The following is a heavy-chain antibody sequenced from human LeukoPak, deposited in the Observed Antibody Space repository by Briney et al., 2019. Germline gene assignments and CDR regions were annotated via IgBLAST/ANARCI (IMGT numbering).Heavy chain of an antibody. CDR3: ARTASMVTTVIDY. Sequence: SETLSLPCTVSGGSINGYYWSWIRQPPGEGLEWIAYIDYSGNNDYNPSLESRVNISIDTPKKQFSLKVRSVNAADSAIYFCARTASMVTTVIDYWGQGTLVTVSS. J-gene: IGHJ4*02. CDR2: IDYSGNN. CDR1: GGSINGYY. V-gene: IGHV4-59*08. D-gene: IGHD4-17*01.